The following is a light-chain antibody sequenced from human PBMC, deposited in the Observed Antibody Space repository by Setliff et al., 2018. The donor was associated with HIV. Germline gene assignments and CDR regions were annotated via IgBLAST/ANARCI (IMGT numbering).Light chain of an antibody. CDR2: EVS. Sequence: QSVLTQPASVSGSPGQSITISCTGTSSDVGGYSHVSWYQQHPGKAPKLIIYEVSNRPSGVSNRFSGSKSGNTASLTISGLQAEDEADSYCSSYAITNTRPFGTGTKVTVL. CDR3: SSYAITNTRP. J-gene: IGLJ1*01. V-gene: IGLV2-14*01. CDR1: SSDVGGYSH.